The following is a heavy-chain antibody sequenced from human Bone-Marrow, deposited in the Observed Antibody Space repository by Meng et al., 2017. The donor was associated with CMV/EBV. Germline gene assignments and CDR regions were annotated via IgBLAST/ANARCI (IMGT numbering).Heavy chain of an antibody. CDR2: IYSGGSST. V-gene: IGHV3-23*03. D-gene: IGHD4-17*01. J-gene: IGHJ4*02. CDR3: AKMADFGDYGKN. CDR1: GFTFSSYA. Sequence: GGSLRLSCAASGFTFSSYATSWVRQAPGKGLEWVSVIYSGGSSTYYADSVKGRFTISRDNSKNTLYLQMNSLRAEDTAVYYCAKMADFGDYGKNWGQGTLVTVSS.